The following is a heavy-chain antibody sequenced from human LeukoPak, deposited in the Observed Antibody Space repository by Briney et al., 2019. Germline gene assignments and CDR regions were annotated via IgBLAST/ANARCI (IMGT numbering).Heavy chain of an antibody. CDR1: GFTFSSYG. Sequence: TGGSLRLSCAASGFTFSSYGMHWVRQAPGKGLEWVAFIRYDGSNKYYADSVKGRFTISRDNSKNTLYLQLNSRRAEDTAVYYCAKDPHHYGDYPPANGFDPWGQGTLVTVSS. J-gene: IGHJ5*02. CDR2: IRYDGSNK. D-gene: IGHD4-17*01. CDR3: AKDPHHYGDYPPANGFDP. V-gene: IGHV3-30*02.